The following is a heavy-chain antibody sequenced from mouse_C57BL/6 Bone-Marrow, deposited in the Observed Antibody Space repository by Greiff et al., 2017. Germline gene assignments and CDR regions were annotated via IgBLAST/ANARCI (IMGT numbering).Heavy chain of an antibody. CDR2: IDPANGNT. Sequence: EVQGVESVAELVRPGASVKLSCTASGFNIKNTYMHWVKQRPEQGLEWIGRIDPANGNTKYAPKFQGKATITADTSSNTAYLQLSSLTSEDTAIYYCARIADGYNWYFDVWGTGTTVTVSS. V-gene: IGHV14-3*01. CDR1: GFNIKNTY. J-gene: IGHJ1*03. CDR3: ARIADGYNWYFDV. D-gene: IGHD2-3*01.